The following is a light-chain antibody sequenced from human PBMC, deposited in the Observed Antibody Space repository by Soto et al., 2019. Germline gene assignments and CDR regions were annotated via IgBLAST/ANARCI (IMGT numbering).Light chain of an antibody. CDR1: QTISSW. CDR2: KAS. V-gene: IGKV1-5*03. CDR3: QHYNSYSEA. J-gene: IGKJ1*01. Sequence: DIQMTQSPSTLSGSVGDRVTITCRASQTISSWLAWYQQKPWKAPKLLIYKASTLKSGVPSSFIGSGSGTEFTLTISSLQPDDFATYYCQHYNSYSEAFGQGTQV.